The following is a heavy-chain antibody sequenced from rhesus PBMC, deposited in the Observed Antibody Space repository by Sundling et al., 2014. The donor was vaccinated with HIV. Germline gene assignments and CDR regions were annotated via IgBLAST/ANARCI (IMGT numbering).Heavy chain of an antibody. CDR1: GFTFTDCY. J-gene: IGHJ4*01. Sequence: EVQLVESGGGLAEPGGSLRLSCAASGFTFTDCYMDWVRQAPGKGLEWVSRISNGGGSTWYADSVKGRFTISRENAKNILYLQMDSLRTEDTAVYYCARGDSNIVVVFNVVLFDYWGQGVLVTVSS. CDR3: ARGDSNIVVVFNVVLFDY. CDR2: ISNGGGST. D-gene: IGHD2-27*01. V-gene: IGHV3-178*01.